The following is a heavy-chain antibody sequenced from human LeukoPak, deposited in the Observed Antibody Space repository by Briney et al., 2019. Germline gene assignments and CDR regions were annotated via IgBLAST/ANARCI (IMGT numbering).Heavy chain of an antibody. CDR1: GGTFSSYA. Sequence: SVKVSCKASGGTFSSYATSWVRQAPGQGLEWMGAIIPIFGTANYAQKFQGRVTITADESTSTAYMELSSLRSEDTAVYYCASPKAILYYDSSGRPVQAFDYWGQRTLVTVSS. J-gene: IGHJ4*02. CDR3: ASPKAILYYDSSGRPVQAFDY. D-gene: IGHD3-22*01. V-gene: IGHV1-69*13. CDR2: IIPIFGTA.